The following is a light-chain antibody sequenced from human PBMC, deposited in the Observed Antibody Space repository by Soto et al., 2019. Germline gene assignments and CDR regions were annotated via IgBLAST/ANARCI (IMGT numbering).Light chain of an antibody. CDR3: SSYTSSSTHRYV. Sequence: QSALTQPASVSGSPGQSITISCTGTSSDVGGYNYVSWYQQHPGKAPKLMIYDVSNRPSGVSNRFSGSTSGNTASLTISGLQAEDEADYYCSSYTSSSTHRYVFGTGTKVTVL. CDR2: DVS. V-gene: IGLV2-14*01. J-gene: IGLJ1*01. CDR1: SSDVGGYNY.